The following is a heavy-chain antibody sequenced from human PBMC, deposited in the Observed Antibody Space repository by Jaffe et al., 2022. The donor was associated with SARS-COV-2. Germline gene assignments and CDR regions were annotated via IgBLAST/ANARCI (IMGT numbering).Heavy chain of an antibody. J-gene: IGHJ5*02. CDR2: INGGGGAT. V-gene: IGHV3-23*04. CDR1: GFTFGSYA. CDR3: AKSPSYYYDMNYFDP. Sequence: EVQLVESGGGLVQPGGSLRLSCAASGFTFGSYAMSWVRQAPGRGLEWVSTINGGGGATYYADSVRGRFTISRDNSKKTLSLQMDGLTAEDTAVYYCAKSPSYYYDMNYFDPWGQGALVTVSS. D-gene: IGHD3-22*01.